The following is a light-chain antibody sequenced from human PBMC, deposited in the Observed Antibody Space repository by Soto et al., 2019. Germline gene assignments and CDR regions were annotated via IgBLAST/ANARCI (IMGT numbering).Light chain of an antibody. Sequence: DIQMTQSPSSLSASVGDRVTITCRASQSISRYLNWYQQKPGKAPKLLIYAASSLQSGDPSRFSGSGSGTDFTLTISSLQPADFATYYCQQSYSTPRNFGAGTKVDSK. V-gene: IGKV1-39*01. J-gene: IGKJ3*01. CDR1: QSISRY. CDR2: AAS. CDR3: QQSYSTPRN.